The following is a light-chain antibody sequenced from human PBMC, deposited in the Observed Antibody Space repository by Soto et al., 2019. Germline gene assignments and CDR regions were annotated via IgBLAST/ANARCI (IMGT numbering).Light chain of an antibody. V-gene: IGKV2-28*01. Sequence: DIVLTQSPLSLPVTPGEPASISCRSSQSVLDRNGYKYLDWYLQKPGQPPQLLIYLGSNRASGVPDRFSGSGSGTDFTLKISRVEAEDVGVYYCMQPLQTPPITFGQGTRLEIK. CDR3: MQPLQTPPIT. J-gene: IGKJ5*01. CDR1: QSVLDRNGYKY. CDR2: LGS.